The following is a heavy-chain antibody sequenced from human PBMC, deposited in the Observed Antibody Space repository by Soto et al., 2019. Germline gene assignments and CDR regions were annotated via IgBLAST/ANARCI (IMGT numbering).Heavy chain of an antibody. CDR2: IYSGGST. D-gene: IGHD3-10*01. J-gene: IGHJ4*02. Sequence: EVQLVESGGGLVQPGGSLRLSCAASGFTVSSNYMSWVRQAPGKGLEWVSVIYSGGSTYYADSVKGRFTISRHNSKNTLYLQMNSLRAEYTAVYYCARDYPRGPPSHWGQGTLVTVSA. CDR3: ARDYPRGPPSH. CDR1: GFTVSSNY. V-gene: IGHV3-53*04.